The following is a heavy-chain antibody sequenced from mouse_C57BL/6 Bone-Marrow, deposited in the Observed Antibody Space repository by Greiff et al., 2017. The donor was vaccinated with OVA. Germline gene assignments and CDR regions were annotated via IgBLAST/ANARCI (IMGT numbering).Heavy chain of an antibody. J-gene: IGHJ1*03. Sequence: QVQLKQPGAELVKPGASVKLSCKASGYTFTSYWMQWVKQRPGQGLEWIGEIDPSDSYTNYNQKFKGKATLTVDTSSSTAYMQLSSLTSEDSAVYYCARSGYYGSIWYFDVWGTGTTVTVSS. CDR3: ARSGYYGSIWYFDV. CDR2: IDPSDSYT. D-gene: IGHD1-1*01. V-gene: IGHV1-50*01. CDR1: GYTFTSYW.